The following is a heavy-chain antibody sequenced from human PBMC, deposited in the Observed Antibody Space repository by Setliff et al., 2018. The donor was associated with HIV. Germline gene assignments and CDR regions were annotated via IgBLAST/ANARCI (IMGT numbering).Heavy chain of an antibody. J-gene: IGHJ4*02. V-gene: IGHV1-2*02. D-gene: IGHD3-3*01. CDR2: IIPKSGET. CDR3: ARVVDRDYDFWSAYEY. CDR1: GYTFTAHH. Sequence: GASVKVSCKSSGYTFTAHHIHWVRQAPGQGPEWMGWIIPKSGETSYAGTFRGRVTMTRDTSLSTAYMELSWLTSDDTAVYYCARVVDRDYDFWSAYEYWGQGTMVTVSS.